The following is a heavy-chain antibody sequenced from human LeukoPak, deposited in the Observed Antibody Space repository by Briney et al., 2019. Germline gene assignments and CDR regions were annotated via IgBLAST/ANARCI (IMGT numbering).Heavy chain of an antibody. CDR1: GGSFSSFY. CDR3: ARAGATTYYFDY. V-gene: IGHV4-59*01. Sequence: SETLSLTCTVSGGSFSSFYWSWIRQPPGNGLEWIGYIDSTGSTNYNPSLKSLVTISVDTSKNQFSLKLSSVTAADTAVYYCARAGATTYYFDYWGQGTLVTASS. D-gene: IGHD5-12*01. J-gene: IGHJ4*02. CDR2: IDSTGST.